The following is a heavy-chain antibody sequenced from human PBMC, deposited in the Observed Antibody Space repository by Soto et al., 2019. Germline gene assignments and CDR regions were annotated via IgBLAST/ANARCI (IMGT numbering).Heavy chain of an antibody. D-gene: IGHD1-26*01. Sequence: GESLKISCVTSGNNFTTYWVAWVRQMPGKGLECVGIFYPGDSDATYDPSFLGQATISADRSISTAYLQWSSMKASDTAMYFCARGGKGGSHFYAMGVWGQGTTVTVSS. CDR1: GNNFTTYW. V-gene: IGHV5-51*01. CDR3: ARGGKGGSHFYAMGV. CDR2: FYPGDSDA. J-gene: IGHJ6*02.